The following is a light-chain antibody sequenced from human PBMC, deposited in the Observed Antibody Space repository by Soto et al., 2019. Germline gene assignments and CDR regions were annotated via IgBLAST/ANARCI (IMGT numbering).Light chain of an antibody. V-gene: IGLV2-18*02. CDR2: EVS. Sequence: QSALTQPPSVSGSPGQSVTISCTGTSSDVGSYNRVSWYQQPPGAAPKLMIYEVSNRPSGVPDRFPGSKSGNTASLTISGLQAEDEADYYCSSYTTSSTFVVFGGGTQLTVL. J-gene: IGLJ2*01. CDR3: SSYTTSSTFVV. CDR1: SSDVGSYNR.